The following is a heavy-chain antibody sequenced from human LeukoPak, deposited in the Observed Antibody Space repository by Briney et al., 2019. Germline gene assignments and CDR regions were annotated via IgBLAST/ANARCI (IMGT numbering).Heavy chain of an antibody. Sequence: SETLSLTCTVSGYSISSGYYWSWIRQPPGKGLEWIGYIYYSGSTNYNPSLKSRVTISVDTSKNQFSLKLRSVTAADTAVYYCARVTGYMIEDYFDYWGQGTLVTVSS. CDR3: ARVTGYMIEDYFDY. CDR1: GYSISSGYY. V-gene: IGHV4-61*01. J-gene: IGHJ4*02. D-gene: IGHD3-22*01. CDR2: IYYSGST.